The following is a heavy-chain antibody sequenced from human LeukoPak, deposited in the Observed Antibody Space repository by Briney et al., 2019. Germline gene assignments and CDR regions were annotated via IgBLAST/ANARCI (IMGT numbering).Heavy chain of an antibody. Sequence: ASVKVSCKASGYTFTSYDINWVRQATGQGLEWMGWMNPNSGNTGYAQKLQGRVTMTTDTSTSTAYMELRSLRSDDTAVYYCARVGIQLSQSKYYYYYYYMDVWGKGTTVTVSS. CDR1: GYTFTSYD. V-gene: IGHV1-8*02. CDR2: MNPNSGNT. D-gene: IGHD5-18*01. J-gene: IGHJ6*03. CDR3: ARVGIQLSQSKYYYYYYYMDV.